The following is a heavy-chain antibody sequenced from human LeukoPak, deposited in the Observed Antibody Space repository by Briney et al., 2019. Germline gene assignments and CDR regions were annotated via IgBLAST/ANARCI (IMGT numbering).Heavy chain of an antibody. CDR2: IKQDGSVK. CDR3: ARWKQLVRSPFDP. Sequence: GGSLTLSCAASGFTFSNYWMTWVRQAPGKGLEWVANIKQDGSVKSYEDSVKGRFTIARDNAKNSLWLQMNSLGAEDAAVYYCARWKQLVRSPFDPWGQGTLVTVSS. V-gene: IGHV3-7*01. D-gene: IGHD6-13*01. J-gene: IGHJ5*02. CDR1: GFTFSNYW.